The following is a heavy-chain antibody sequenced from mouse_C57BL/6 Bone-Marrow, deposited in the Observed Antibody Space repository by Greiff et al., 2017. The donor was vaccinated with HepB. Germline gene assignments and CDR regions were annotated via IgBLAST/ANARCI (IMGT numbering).Heavy chain of an antibody. Sequence: QVQLQQPGAELVKPGASVKLSCKASGYTFTSYCMHWVKQRSGQGLEWIGMIHPNSGSTNYNEKFKSTATLTVDKSSSTAYMELSSLTSEDSAVYYCARITTGVARYFDVWGTGTTVTVSS. D-gene: IGHD1-1*01. J-gene: IGHJ1*03. CDR2: IHPNSGST. CDR1: GYTFTSYC. CDR3: ARITTGVARYFDV. V-gene: IGHV1-64*01.